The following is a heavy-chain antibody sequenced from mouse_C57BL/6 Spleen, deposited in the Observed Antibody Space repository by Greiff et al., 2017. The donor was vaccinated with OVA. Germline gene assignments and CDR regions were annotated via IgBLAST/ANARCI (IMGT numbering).Heavy chain of an antibody. CDR1: GYTFTSYW. V-gene: IGHV1-61*01. J-gene: IGHJ2*01. Sequence: VQLQQPGAELVRPGSSVKLSCKASGYTFTSYWMDWVKQRPGQGLEWIGNIYPSDSETHYNQKFKDKATLTVDKSSSTASMQLSSLTTEDSAVYYCARSGDYDLYFDYWGQGTTLTVSS. CDR2: IYPSDSET. D-gene: IGHD2-4*01. CDR3: ARSGDYDLYFDY.